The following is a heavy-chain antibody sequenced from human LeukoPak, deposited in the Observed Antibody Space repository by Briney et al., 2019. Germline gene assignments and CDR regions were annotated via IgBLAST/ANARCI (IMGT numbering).Heavy chain of an antibody. CDR2: IYPGDSDT. J-gene: IGHJ4*02. CDR3: ARLTMVRGVTTNMAY. CDR1: GYSFTSYW. D-gene: IGHD3-10*01. V-gene: IGHV5-51*01. Sequence: GESLKISCKGSGYSFTSYWIGWVRQMPGKGLEWMGIIYPGDSDTRYSPSFQGQVTISADKSISTAYLQWSSLKASDTAMYYCARLTMVRGVTTNMAYWGQGTLVTVSS.